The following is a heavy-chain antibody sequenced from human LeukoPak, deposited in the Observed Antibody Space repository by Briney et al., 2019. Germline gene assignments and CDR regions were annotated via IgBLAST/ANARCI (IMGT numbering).Heavy chain of an antibody. V-gene: IGHV3-49*04. Sequence: GGSLRLSCTGSGFMFDDYALTWVRQAPGKGLEWISFIRSKGYGGTTDYAASAKGRFTISRDDSKGVLYLQMNSLKTDDTAVYFCTGNRGGQLPFDYWGRGTQVTVSS. J-gene: IGHJ4*02. CDR2: IRSKGYGGTT. CDR3: TGNRGGQLPFDY. CDR1: GFMFDDYA. D-gene: IGHD1-1*01.